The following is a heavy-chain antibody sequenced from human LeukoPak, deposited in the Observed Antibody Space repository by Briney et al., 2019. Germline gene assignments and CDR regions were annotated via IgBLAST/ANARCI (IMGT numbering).Heavy chain of an antibody. J-gene: IGHJ5*02. CDR1: GYTFTGYY. D-gene: IGHD1-1*01. CDR2: ISPNNGDT. V-gene: IGHV1-2*02. Sequence: ASVKVSCKASGYTFTGYYMHWVRQAPGQGLEWMGCISPNNGDTNYAQNFQGRVTMTRDTSVNTAYMELSRLTFDDTAVYYCARNDPQHPGFDPWGQGTLVTVSS. CDR3: ARNDPQHPGFDP.